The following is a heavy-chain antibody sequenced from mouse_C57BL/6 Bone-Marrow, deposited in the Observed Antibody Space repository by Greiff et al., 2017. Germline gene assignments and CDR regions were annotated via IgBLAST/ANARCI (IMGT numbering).Heavy chain of an antibody. CDR2: IRNKANGYTT. Sequence: EVMLVESGGGLVQPGGSLSLSCAASGFTFTDYYMSWVRQPPGKALEWLGFIRNKANGYTTEYNASVKGRFTISRDNSQSILYRQMNALRAEDSATYYCARSGVQLGPWFAYWGQGTRVTVSA. J-gene: IGHJ3*01. V-gene: IGHV7-3*01. D-gene: IGHD4-1*02. CDR1: GFTFTDYY. CDR3: ARSGVQLGPWFAY.